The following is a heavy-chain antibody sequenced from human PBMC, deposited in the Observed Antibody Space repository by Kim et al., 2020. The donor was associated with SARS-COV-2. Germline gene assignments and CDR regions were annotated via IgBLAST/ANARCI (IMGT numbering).Heavy chain of an antibody. CDR3: AREAGQEGEGIAGAAPLSG. CDR2: INAGNGNT. Sequence: ASVKVSCKASGYTFTSYAMHWVRQAPGQRLEWMGWINAGNGNTKYSQKFQGRVTITRDTSASTAYMALSSLRSEDTAVYYCAREAGQEGEGIAGAAPLSGWGQGTMVTVSS. D-gene: IGHD6-19*01. V-gene: IGHV1-3*01. J-gene: IGHJ4*01. CDR1: GYTFTSYA.